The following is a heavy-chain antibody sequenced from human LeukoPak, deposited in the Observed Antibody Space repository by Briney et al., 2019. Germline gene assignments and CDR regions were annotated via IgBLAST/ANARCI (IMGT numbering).Heavy chain of an antibody. J-gene: IGHJ3*02. CDR1: GGSISSYY. V-gene: IGHV4-59*08. CDR3: ARRRDAFDI. Sequence: SETLSLTCTVSGGSISSYYWSWIRQPPGKVLEWIGYIYYSGSTNYNPSLKSRVTISVDTSKNQFSLKLSSVTAADTAVYYCARRRDAFDIWGQGTMVTVSS. CDR2: IYYSGST.